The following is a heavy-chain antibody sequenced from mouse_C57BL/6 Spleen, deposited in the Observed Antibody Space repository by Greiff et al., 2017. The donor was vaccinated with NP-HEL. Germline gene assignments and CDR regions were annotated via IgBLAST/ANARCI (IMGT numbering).Heavy chain of an antibody. J-gene: IGHJ3*01. CDR3: ARGYYCNCSWFAY. V-gene: IGHV1-52*01. D-gene: IGHD2-1*01. Sequence: QVQLKQPGAELVRPGSSVKLSCKASGYTFTSYWMHWVKQRPIQGLEWIGNIDPSDSETHYNQKFKDKATLTVDKSSSTAYMQLSSLTSEDSAVYYCARGYYCNCSWFAYWGQGTLVTVSA. CDR1: GYTFTSYW. CDR2: IDPSDSET.